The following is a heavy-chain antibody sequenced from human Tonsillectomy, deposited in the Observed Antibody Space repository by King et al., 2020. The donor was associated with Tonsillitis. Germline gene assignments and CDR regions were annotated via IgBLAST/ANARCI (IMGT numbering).Heavy chain of an antibody. D-gene: IGHD3-3*01. Sequence: QLVQSGAEVKKPGSSVKVCCKASGGTFSSYAISWGRQAPGQGLEWMGGIIPIFGTANYAQKFQGRVTITADESTSTAYMELSSLRSEDTAVYYCARDFRSGYYWFDPWGQGTLVTVSS. V-gene: IGHV1-69*12. CDR3: ARDFRSGYYWFDP. J-gene: IGHJ5*02. CDR2: IIPIFGTA. CDR1: GGTFSSYA.